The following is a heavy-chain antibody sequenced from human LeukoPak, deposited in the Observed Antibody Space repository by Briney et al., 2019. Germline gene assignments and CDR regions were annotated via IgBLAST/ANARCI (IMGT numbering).Heavy chain of an antibody. CDR3: ADFGVVTHWFDP. J-gene: IGHJ5*02. V-gene: IGHV1-24*01. CDR2: FDPESGER. D-gene: IGHD3-3*01. Sequence: GASVKVSCKVSGFAFTEVSIHWVRQTPRKGLEWMGGFDPESGERVYAQSFRGRVTLSEDTSTDTAYMELNSLTSEDTAVYYCADFGVVTHWFDPWGQGTLVTVSS. CDR1: GFAFTEVS.